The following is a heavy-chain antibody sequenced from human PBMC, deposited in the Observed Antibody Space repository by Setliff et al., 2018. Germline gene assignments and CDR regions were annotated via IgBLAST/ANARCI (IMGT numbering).Heavy chain of an antibody. Sequence: SETLSLTCTVSGGSISSGSYYWSWIRQPAGKGLEWIGHIYSSGSTNYNPSLKSRVTISVDRSKNQFSLKLSSVIAADTAVYYCARRTEYYNFWSGYYDYWGQGTLVTVSS. V-gene: IGHV4-61*09. CDR2: IYSSGST. J-gene: IGHJ4*02. D-gene: IGHD3-3*01. CDR1: GGSISSGSYY. CDR3: ARRTEYYNFWSGYYDY.